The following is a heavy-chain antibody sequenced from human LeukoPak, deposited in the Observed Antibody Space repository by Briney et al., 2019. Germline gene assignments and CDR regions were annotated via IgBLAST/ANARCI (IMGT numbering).Heavy chain of an antibody. CDR3: AKVSPYSHSSFYFDY. J-gene: IGHJ4*02. D-gene: IGHD6-6*01. CDR2: ITSSGSGT. V-gene: IGHV3-23*01. CDR1: GFTFGSYA. Sequence: GGSLRLSCVASGFTFGSYAMSWVRQAPGKGLEWVSAITSSGSGTFYADSVKGRFTISRDIAKNTLYLQMNSLRAKDAALYYCAKVSPYSHSSFYFDYWGQGTLVTVSS.